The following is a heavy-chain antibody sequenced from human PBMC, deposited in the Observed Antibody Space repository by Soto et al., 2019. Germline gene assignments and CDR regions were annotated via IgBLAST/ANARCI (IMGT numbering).Heavy chain of an antibody. CDR1: GYTFTSYA. J-gene: IGHJ4*02. V-gene: IGHV1-3*01. CDR2: INAGNGNT. D-gene: IGHD3-9*01. Sequence: ASVKVSCKASGYTFTSYAMHWVRQAPGQRLEWMGWINAGNGNTKYSQKFQGRVTITRDTSASTAYMELSSLRSEDTAVYYCARADILTGALDYWGQGTLVTVSS. CDR3: ARADILTGALDY.